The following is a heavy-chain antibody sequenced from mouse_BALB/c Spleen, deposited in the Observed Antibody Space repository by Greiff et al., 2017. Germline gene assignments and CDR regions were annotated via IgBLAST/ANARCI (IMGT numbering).Heavy chain of an antibody. CDR3: ARRELHRYFDV. CDR2: ISSGGSYT. Sequence: EVQLVESGGDLVKPGGSLKLSCAASGFTFSSYGMSWVRQTPDKRLEWVATISSGGSYTYYPDSVKGRFTISRDNAKNTLYLQMSSLKSEDTAMYYCARRELHRYFDVWGAGTTVTVSS. V-gene: IGHV5-6*01. CDR1: GFTFSSYG. J-gene: IGHJ1*01. D-gene: IGHD2-1*01.